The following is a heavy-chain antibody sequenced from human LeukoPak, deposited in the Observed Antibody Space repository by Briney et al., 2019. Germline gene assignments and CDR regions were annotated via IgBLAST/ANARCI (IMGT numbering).Heavy chain of an antibody. CDR1: GFTFSSYG. CDR3: ARDVPTGFHYDILTGRDYYYGMEV. Sequence: GGSLRLSCAASGFTFSSYGMHWVRQAPGKGLEWVAFIRYDGSNKYYADSVKGRFTISRDNSKNTLYLQMDSLRPEDTAVYYCARDVPTGFHYDILTGRDYYYGMEVWGQGTTVTVSS. J-gene: IGHJ6*02. V-gene: IGHV3-30*02. D-gene: IGHD3-9*01. CDR2: IRYDGSNK.